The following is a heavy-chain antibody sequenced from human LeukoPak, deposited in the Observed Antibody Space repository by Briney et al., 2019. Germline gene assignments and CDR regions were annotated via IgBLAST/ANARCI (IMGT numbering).Heavy chain of an antibody. Sequence: GASVKVSCKASGYTFTSYGISWVRQAPGQGLEWMGWISAYNGNTNYAQKLQGRVTMTRNTSISTAYMELSSLRSEDTAVYYCARGLGTEGYCSGGSCYEDNWFDPWGQGTLVTVSS. CDR3: ARGLGTEGYCSGGSCYEDNWFDP. J-gene: IGHJ5*02. CDR1: GYTFTSYG. V-gene: IGHV1-18*01. CDR2: ISAYNGNT. D-gene: IGHD2-15*01.